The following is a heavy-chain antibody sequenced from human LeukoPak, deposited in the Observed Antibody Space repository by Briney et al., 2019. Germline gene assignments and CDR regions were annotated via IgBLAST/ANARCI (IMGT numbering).Heavy chain of an antibody. Sequence: ASVKVSCKASGGTFSSYAISWVRQAPGQGLERMGGIIPIFGTANYAQKFQGRVTITADESTSTAYMELSSLRSEDTAVYYCASYSPNYYYYYYYMDVWGKGTTVTVSS. J-gene: IGHJ6*03. D-gene: IGHD4-11*01. V-gene: IGHV1-69*13. CDR2: IIPIFGTA. CDR1: GGTFSSYA. CDR3: ASYSPNYYYYYYYMDV.